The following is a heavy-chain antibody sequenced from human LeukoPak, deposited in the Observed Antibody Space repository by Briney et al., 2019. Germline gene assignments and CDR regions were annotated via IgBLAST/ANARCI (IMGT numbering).Heavy chain of an antibody. D-gene: IGHD3-10*01. CDR1: GFTVSTNY. J-gene: IGHJ4*02. CDR3: ARESGTMVRGVIIPFFDY. CDR2: IYSGGGT. V-gene: IGHV3-66*01. Sequence: GGSLRLSCAASGFTVSTNYMSWVRQAPGKGLEWVSLIYSGGGTYYADSVKGRFTISRDNSRNTLSLQMNSLRVDDTAVYYCARESGTMVRGVIIPFFDYWGQGTLVTVSS.